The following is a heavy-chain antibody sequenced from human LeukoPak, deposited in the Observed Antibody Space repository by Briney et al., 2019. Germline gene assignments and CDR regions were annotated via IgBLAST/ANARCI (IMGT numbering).Heavy chain of an antibody. Sequence: GGSLRLSCAASGFTFDDYGMSWVRQAPGKGLEWVSGINWNGGSTGYADSVKGRFTISRDNAKNSLYLQMNSLRAEDTAVYYCAREEAAAVAYYFDYWGQGTLVTVSS. CDR2: INWNGGST. D-gene: IGHD6-13*01. CDR1: GFTFDDYG. CDR3: AREEAAAVAYYFDY. V-gene: IGHV3-20*04. J-gene: IGHJ4*02.